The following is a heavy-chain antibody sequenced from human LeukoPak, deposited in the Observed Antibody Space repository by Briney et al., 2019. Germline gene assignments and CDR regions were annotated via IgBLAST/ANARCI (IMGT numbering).Heavy chain of an antibody. D-gene: IGHD3-9*01. J-gene: IGHJ5*02. V-gene: IGHV5-10-1*01. CDR1: GYSFTSYW. CDR3: ATGRDISWFDP. CDR2: IDPSDSYT. Sequence: GESLKISCKGSGYSFTSYWICWVRQMPGKGLEWMGRIDPSDSYTNYSPSFQGHVTISADKSISTAYLQWSSLKASDTAMYYCATGRDISWFDPWGQGTLVTVSS.